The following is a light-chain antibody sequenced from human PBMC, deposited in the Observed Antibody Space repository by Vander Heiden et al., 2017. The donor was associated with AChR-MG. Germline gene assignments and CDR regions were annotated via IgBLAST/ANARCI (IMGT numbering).Light chain of an antibody. Sequence: DSQMTQSPPSLSASVGDRVTITCRASQDIGRYLKWYQQKPGKAPMLLIYTASTLQSGVPSSFIGSASGTDFTRTITSLQPEDFATYFCQQSYGTPYTFGQGTRLEI. V-gene: IGKV1-39*01. J-gene: IGKJ2*01. CDR1: QDIGRY. CDR3: QQSYGTPYT. CDR2: TAS.